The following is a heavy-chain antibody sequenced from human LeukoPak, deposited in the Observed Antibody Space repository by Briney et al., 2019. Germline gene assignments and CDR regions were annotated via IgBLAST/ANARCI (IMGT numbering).Heavy chain of an antibody. V-gene: IGHV1-2*02. CDR1: GYTFTGYY. Sequence: ASVKVSCKASGYTFTGYYVHWVRQAPGQGLEWMGWINPNSGGTNYAQKFQGRVAMTRDTSISTAYMELSRLRSDDTAVYYCARDLTSGYYGFLYWGQGTLVTVSS. CDR2: INPNSGGT. CDR3: ARDLTSGYYGFLY. J-gene: IGHJ4*02. D-gene: IGHD3-22*01.